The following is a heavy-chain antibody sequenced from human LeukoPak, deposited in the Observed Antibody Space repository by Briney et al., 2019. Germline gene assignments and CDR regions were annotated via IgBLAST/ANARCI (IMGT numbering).Heavy chain of an antibody. CDR1: GYTLTELS. J-gene: IGHJ4*02. CDR2: FDPEDGET. V-gene: IGHV1-24*01. D-gene: IGHD5-24*01. CDR3: ATPGRMATITSWFFDY. Sequence: ASVKVSCKVSGYTLTELSMHWVRQAPGKGLEWMGGFDPEDGETIYAQKFQGRVTMTEDTSTDTAYMELSSLRSEDTAAYYCATPGRMATITSWFFDYWGQGTLVTVSS.